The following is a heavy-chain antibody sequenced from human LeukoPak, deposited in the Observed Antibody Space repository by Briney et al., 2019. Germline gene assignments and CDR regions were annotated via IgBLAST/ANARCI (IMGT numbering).Heavy chain of an antibody. CDR3: ARKAGIVGATYLDY. CDR2: IYHTGST. Sequence: SETLSLTCTISGGSVSDYYWSWIRQSPGKGLEWIGYIYHTGSTSYSPSLKSRVTISVDTSKNQFSLKLSSVPAAGTAVYYCARKAGIVGATYLDYWGQGTLVTVPP. CDR1: GGSVSDYY. J-gene: IGHJ4*02. V-gene: IGHV4-59*02. D-gene: IGHD1-26*01.